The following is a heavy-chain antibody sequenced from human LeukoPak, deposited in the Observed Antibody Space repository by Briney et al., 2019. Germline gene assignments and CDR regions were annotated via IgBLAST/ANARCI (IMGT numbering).Heavy chain of an antibody. J-gene: IGHJ5*02. Sequence: SETLSLTCTVSGDSISSSSYYWGCIRQPPGKGLGWIVSLYDSGSIYNTPYVKSRVSISIDTSKNQLSLRLMSVNAADTAVYSCESQRIAAADPKLYWFDPWGQGTLVTVSS. CDR1: GDSISSSSYY. CDR3: ESQRIAAADPKLYWFDP. D-gene: IGHD6-13*01. CDR2: LYDSGSI. V-gene: IGHV4-39*01.